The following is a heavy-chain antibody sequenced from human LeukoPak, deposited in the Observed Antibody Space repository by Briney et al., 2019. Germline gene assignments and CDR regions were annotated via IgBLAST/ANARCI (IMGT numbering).Heavy chain of an antibody. CDR3: AGERNCGGDCYQGSWFDP. J-gene: IGHJ5*02. D-gene: IGHD2-21*02. CDR1: GFTFSSYS. CDR2: ITSSGGIT. V-gene: IGHV3-48*04. Sequence: GGSLRLSCAASGFTFSSYSMNWVRQAPGKGLDWVSYITSSGGITYYADSVKGRFTVSRDNAKNSLYLQMNSLRAEDTAVYYCAGERNCGGDCYQGSWFDPWGQGTLATVSS.